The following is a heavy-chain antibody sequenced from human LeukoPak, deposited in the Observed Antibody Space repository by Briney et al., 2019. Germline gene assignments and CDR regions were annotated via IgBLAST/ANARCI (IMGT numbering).Heavy chain of an antibody. J-gene: IGHJ4*02. Sequence: GGSLRLSCAASGFAFSGYSTSWVRQAPGKGLECVAYIKLGVNERYYVDSVKGRFTISRDNTKSSLYLQMNSLRVEDTALYYCERSGSGYDYWGQGALLTVSS. D-gene: IGHD3-10*01. CDR1: GFAFSGYS. CDR3: ERSGSGYDY. CDR2: IKLGVNER. V-gene: IGHV3-7*01.